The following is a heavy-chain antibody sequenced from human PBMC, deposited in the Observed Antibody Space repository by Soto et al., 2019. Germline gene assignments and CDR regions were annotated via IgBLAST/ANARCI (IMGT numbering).Heavy chain of an antibody. Sequence: GASVKVSCKVSGYSLTELSIHWVRQAPGKGREWMGGFDPEDGEIKFAQNFQGRVTMPEDTPTDTAYMELSSLRTEDTANYYCATGLQRLVNLYYFDLWGQGTLVTVSS. CDR1: GYSLTELS. V-gene: IGHV1-24*01. D-gene: IGHD2-15*01. CDR3: ATGLQRLVNLYYFDL. CDR2: FDPEDGEI. J-gene: IGHJ4*02.